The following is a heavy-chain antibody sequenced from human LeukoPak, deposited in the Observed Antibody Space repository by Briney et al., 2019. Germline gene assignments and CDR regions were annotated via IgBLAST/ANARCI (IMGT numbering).Heavy chain of an antibody. CDR2: INPSDDST. CDR3: ANQGSGGSSGFDY. J-gene: IGHJ4*02. Sequence: ASVKVSCKASGYTFTSYAISWVRQAPGQGLEWMGIINPSDDSTGYALKFQDRLTMTRDLSTSAVYMELSSLRSEDTAVYYCANQGSGGSSGFDYWGQGTLVTVSS. CDR1: GYTFTSYA. V-gene: IGHV1-46*01. D-gene: IGHD2-15*01.